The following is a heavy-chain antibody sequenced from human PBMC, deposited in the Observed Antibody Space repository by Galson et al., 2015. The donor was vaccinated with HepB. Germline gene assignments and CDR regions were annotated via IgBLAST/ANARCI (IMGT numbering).Heavy chain of an antibody. CDR2: ISYDGFSK. J-gene: IGHJ6*02. D-gene: IGHD2-2*01. CDR3: ARGGGYCSGIGCHGVDF. CDR1: GFTFSSYA. Sequence: SLRLSCAASGFTFSSYAMHWVRQAPGKGLEWVAVISYDGFSKYYADSVKGRFTISRDNSKNTLYLQMNSLGAEDTAIYYCARGGGYCSGIGCHGVDFLGQVTTVTVSS. V-gene: IGHV3-30-3*01.